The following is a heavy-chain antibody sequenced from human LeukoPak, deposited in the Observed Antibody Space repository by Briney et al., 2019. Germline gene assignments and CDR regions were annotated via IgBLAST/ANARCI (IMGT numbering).Heavy chain of an antibody. CDR3: ARGAVVFDY. J-gene: IGHJ4*02. CDR1: GGSFSGYY. V-gene: IGHV4-34*01. Sequence: SETLSLTCAVYGGSFSGYYWSWIRQPPGKGLEWIGEINHSGSTNYNPSLKSRVTISVDTSKNQFSLKLSSVTAADMAVYYCARGAVVFDYWGQGTLVTVSS. D-gene: IGHD2-15*01. CDR2: INHSGST.